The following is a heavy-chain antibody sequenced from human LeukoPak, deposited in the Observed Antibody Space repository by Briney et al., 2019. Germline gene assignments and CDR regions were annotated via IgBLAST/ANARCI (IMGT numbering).Heavy chain of an antibody. J-gene: IGHJ4*02. CDR3: ARHSSGSNDDWAPGLRLLGFLRGDYFDY. V-gene: IGHV1-69*13. CDR2: IIPIFGTA. CDR1: GGTFSSYA. Sequence: SVKVSCKASGGTFSSYAISWVRQAPGQGLEWMGGIIPIFGTANYAQKFQGRVTITADGSTSTAYMELSSLSSEDTAVYYCARHSSGSNDDWAPGLRLLGFLRGDYFDYWGQGTLVTVSS. D-gene: IGHD5-12*01.